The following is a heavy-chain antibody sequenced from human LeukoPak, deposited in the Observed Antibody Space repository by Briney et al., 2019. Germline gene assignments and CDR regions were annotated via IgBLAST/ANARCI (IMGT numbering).Heavy chain of an antibody. CDR1: GFTFSSYW. D-gene: IGHD3-16*01. Sequence: GGSLRLSCAASGFTFSSYWMSWVRQAPGKGLEWVANIKQDGSEKYYVDSVKGRFTISRDNAKNSLYLQMNSLRAEDTAVYYCARGSVSYDYVWGSSFGWFDPWGQGTPVTVSS. CDR3: ARGSVSYDYVWGSSFGWFDP. J-gene: IGHJ5*02. CDR2: IKQDGSEK. V-gene: IGHV3-7*01.